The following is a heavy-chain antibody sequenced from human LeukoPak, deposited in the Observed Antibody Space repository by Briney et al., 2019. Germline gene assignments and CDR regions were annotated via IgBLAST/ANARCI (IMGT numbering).Heavy chain of an antibody. D-gene: IGHD2-21*02. CDR3: AREGASYCGGDCYSQGAFDI. Sequence: GGSLRLSCAASGFTFSSYAMHWVRQAPGKGLEYVSAISSNGGSTYYANSVKGRFTISRDNSKNTLYLQMGSLRAEDMAVYYCAREGASYCGGDCYSQGAFDIWGQGTMVTVSS. CDR2: ISSNGGST. J-gene: IGHJ3*02. V-gene: IGHV3-64*01. CDR1: GFTFSSYA.